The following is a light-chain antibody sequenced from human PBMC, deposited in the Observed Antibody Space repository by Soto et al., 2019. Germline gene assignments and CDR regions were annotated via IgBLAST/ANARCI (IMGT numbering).Light chain of an antibody. CDR1: TSDVGGYNY. J-gene: IGLJ1*01. V-gene: IGLV2-14*01. CDR2: EVS. CDR3: FSYTTSIAPYV. Sequence: QSALTQPASVSGSPGQSITISCTGTTSDVGGYNYVSWYQQHPGKAPKLMIYEVSNRPSGVSNRFSGSKSGNTASLTISGLQAEDEAAYYCFSYTTSIAPYVFGTGTKLTVL.